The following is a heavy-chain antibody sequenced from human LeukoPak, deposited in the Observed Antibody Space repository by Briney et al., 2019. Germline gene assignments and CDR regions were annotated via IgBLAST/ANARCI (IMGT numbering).Heavy chain of an antibody. J-gene: IGHJ3*02. Sequence: SETLSLTCTVSGGSISSGGYYWSWIRQPPGKGLERIGYIYHSGSTYYNPSLKSRVTISVDRSKNQFSLKLSSVTAADTAVYYCARDYGDYVAFDIWGQGTMVTVSS. D-gene: IGHD4-17*01. CDR1: GGSISSGGYY. CDR3: ARDYGDYVAFDI. CDR2: IYHSGST. V-gene: IGHV4-30-2*01.